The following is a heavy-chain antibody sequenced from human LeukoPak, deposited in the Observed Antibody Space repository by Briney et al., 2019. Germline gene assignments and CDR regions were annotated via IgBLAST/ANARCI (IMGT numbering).Heavy chain of an antibody. CDR2: ISGSGGST. D-gene: IGHD4-11*01. CDR1: GFTFSSYA. Sequence: GGSLRLSCAASGFTFSSYAMSWVRQAPGKGLEWVSAISGSGGSTYYADSVKGRFTISRDNSKNTLYLQMNSLRAEDTAVYYCARDRHDYTHYFDYWGQGTLVTVSS. CDR3: ARDRHDYTHYFDY. J-gene: IGHJ4*02. V-gene: IGHV3-23*01.